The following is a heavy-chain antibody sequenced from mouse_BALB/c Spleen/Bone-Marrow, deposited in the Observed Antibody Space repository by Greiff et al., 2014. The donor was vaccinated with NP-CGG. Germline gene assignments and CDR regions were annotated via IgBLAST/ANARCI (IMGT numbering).Heavy chain of an antibody. J-gene: IGHJ3*01. CDR2: IWSDGST. CDR1: GFSLTSYS. V-gene: IGHV2-6-2*01. CDR3: ARHDNDGYYLAY. Sequence: VQRVESGPDLVAPSQSLSITCTVSGFSLTSYSVHWVRQPPGKGLEWLVVIWSDGSTTYNSALKYRLSISKDNSKSQVFLKMNSLQTDDTAMYYCARHDNDGYYLAYWGQGTLVTVSA. D-gene: IGHD2-3*01.